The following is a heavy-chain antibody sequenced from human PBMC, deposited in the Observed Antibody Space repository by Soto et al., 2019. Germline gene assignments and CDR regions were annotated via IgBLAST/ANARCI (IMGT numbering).Heavy chain of an antibody. CDR3: ARLPQQLSYYGMDV. Sequence: ASVKVSCKASGYTFTSYGISWVRQALGQGLEWMGWISAYNGNTNYAQKLQGGVTMTTDTSTSTAYMELRSLRSDDTAVYYCARLPQQLSYYGMDVWGQGTTVTVSS. CDR2: ISAYNGNT. V-gene: IGHV1-18*01. CDR1: GYTFTSYG. D-gene: IGHD6-13*01. J-gene: IGHJ6*02.